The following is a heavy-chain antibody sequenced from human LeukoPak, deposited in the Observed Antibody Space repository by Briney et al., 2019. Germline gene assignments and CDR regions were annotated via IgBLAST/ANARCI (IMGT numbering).Heavy chain of an antibody. V-gene: IGHV3-30*18. CDR2: ITYDGSNK. CDR3: AKDQQEYSSSSGLFDY. J-gene: IGHJ4*02. CDR1: GFTFSSYG. Sequence: GGSLRLSCAASGFTFSSYGMHWVRQAPGKGLEWVAVITYDGSNKYYADSVKGRFTISRDNSKNTLYLQMNSLRAVDTAVYYCAKDQQEYSSSSGLFDYWGQGTLVTVSS. D-gene: IGHD6-6*01.